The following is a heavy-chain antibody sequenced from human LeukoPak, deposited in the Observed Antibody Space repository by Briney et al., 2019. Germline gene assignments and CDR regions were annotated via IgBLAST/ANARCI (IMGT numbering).Heavy chain of an antibody. J-gene: IGHJ4*02. Sequence: GGSLRLSCAASGFTFSSYGMHWVRQAPGKGLEWVAVISYDGSNKYYADSVKGRFTISRDNSKNTLYLQMNSLRAEDTAVYYCAKPPRRWVAATRFDYWGQGTLVTVSS. CDR3: AKPPRRWVAATRFDY. CDR1: GFTFSSYG. D-gene: IGHD2-15*01. CDR2: ISYDGSNK. V-gene: IGHV3-30*18.